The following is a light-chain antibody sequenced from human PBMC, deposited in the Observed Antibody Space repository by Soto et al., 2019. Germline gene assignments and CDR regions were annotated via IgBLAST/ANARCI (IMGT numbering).Light chain of an antibody. V-gene: IGLV2-23*01. Sequence: QSVLTQPVSVSGSPGQAITISRTGTSSDVRSYNLVSWYQQHPGKAPKLMIYEGSKRPSGVSNRFSGSKSGNTASLTISGLQAEDEADYYCCSYAGSSTWVFGGGTKLTVL. J-gene: IGLJ2*01. CDR3: CSYAGSSTWV. CDR1: SSDVRSYNL. CDR2: EGS.